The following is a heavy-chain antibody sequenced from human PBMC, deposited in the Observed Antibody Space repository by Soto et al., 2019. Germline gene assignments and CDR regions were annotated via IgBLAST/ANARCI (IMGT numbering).Heavy chain of an antibody. V-gene: IGHV4-39*01. D-gene: IGHD3-16*02. CDR1: GGSLSSSSYY. J-gene: IGHJ4*02. CDR3: ARHGGLELSLYYFDY. Sequence: PSETLSLTCTVSGGSLSSSSYYWGWIRQPPGKGLEWIGSIYYSGSTYYNPSLKSRVTISVDTSKNQFYLKLSSVTAADTAVYYYARHGGLELSLYYFDYWGQGTLVTVSS. CDR2: IYYSGST.